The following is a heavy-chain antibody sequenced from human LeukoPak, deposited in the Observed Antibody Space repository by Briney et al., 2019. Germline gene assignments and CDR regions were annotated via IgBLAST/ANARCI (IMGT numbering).Heavy chain of an antibody. CDR2: INAGNGNT. J-gene: IGHJ4*02. CDR1: GYTFTSYA. D-gene: IGHD2-21*02. CDR3: ARALNPYCGGDCYSLDY. Sequence: ASVKVSCKASGYTFTSYAMHWVRQAPGQRLEWMGWINAGNGNTKYSQKFQGRGTITRDTSASTAYMELSSLRSEDTAVYYCARALNPYCGGDCYSLDYWGQGTLVTVSS. V-gene: IGHV1-3*01.